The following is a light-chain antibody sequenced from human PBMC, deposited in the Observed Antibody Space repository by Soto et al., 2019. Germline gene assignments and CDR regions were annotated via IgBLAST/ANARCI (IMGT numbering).Light chain of an antibody. Sequence: DIQMTQSPSSLSASVGDRVTITCRASQSISSYLNWYQQKLGKAPNLLIYGASNVQGGVPSRFSGSGSGTDFTLTINSLQPEDFATYYCQQSYTSPRTFGQGTKLEIK. CDR3: QQSYTSPRT. CDR2: GAS. J-gene: IGKJ2*01. CDR1: QSISSY. V-gene: IGKV1-39*01.